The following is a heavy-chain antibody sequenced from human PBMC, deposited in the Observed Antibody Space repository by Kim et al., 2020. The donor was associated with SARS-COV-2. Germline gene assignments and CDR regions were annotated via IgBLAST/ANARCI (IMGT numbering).Heavy chain of an antibody. CDR1: GGSISSSSYY. J-gene: IGHJ4*02. D-gene: IGHD1-26*01. CDR3: ARHGGIVGATGDFDY. V-gene: IGHV4-39*01. Sequence: SETLSLTCTVSGGSISSSSYYWGWIRQPPGKGLEWIGSIYYSGSTYYNPAPKSRVTISVDTSKNQFSLKLSSVTAADTAVYYCARHGGIVGATGDFDYWGQRTLVTVSS. CDR2: IYYSGST.